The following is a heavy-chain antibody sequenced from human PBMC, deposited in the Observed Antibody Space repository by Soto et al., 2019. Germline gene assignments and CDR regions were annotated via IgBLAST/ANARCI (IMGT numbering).Heavy chain of an antibody. CDR1: GGAISSYY. CDR3: ARELPYYYDY. D-gene: IGHD4-4*01. Sequence: PSAALSLNCTLSGGAISSYYWSWIRQPPGKGLEWIGYIYYSGSTNYNPSLKSRVTISVDTSKNQFSLKLSSVTAADTAVYYCARELPYYYDYWGQGTLVTVSS. J-gene: IGHJ4*02. CDR2: IYYSGST. V-gene: IGHV4-59*01.